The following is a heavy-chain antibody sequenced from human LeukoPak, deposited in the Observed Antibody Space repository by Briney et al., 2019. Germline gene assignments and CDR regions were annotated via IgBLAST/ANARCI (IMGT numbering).Heavy chain of an antibody. J-gene: IGHJ4*02. Sequence: GGSLRLSCAASGFTFSTYGMHWVRQAPGKGLEWVAVISYDGINEYFVVSVKGRFTISRDNSRNILFLQMNSLRPEDTAVYYCARDLGVGAYLLFDYISSGLDSWGQGTLVTVSS. CDR3: ARDLGVGAYLLFDYISSGLDS. CDR2: ISYDGINE. V-gene: IGHV3-30*03. D-gene: IGHD6-6*01. CDR1: GFTFSTYG.